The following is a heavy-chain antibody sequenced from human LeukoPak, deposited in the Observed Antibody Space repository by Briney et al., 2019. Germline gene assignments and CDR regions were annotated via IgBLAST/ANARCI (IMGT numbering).Heavy chain of an antibody. J-gene: IGHJ4*02. Sequence: SQTLSHTCTVSGDSVSSGDHHWSWIRQPPGKGLEWIGYIRYGGSTYYNPSLKSRIIISVDMSKNQFSLSLNSLSAADSAVYFCARAAAVTNSWYYFDYWGQGTLVTVSS. V-gene: IGHV4-30-4*01. D-gene: IGHD6-13*01. CDR3: ARAAAVTNSWYYFDY. CDR1: GDSVSSGDHH. CDR2: IRYGGST.